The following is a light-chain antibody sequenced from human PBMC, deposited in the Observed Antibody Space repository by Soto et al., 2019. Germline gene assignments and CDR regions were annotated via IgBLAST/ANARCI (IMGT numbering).Light chain of an antibody. CDR3: QQRSNWPPALT. CDR2: DAS. J-gene: IGKJ4*01. CDR1: QSVSSH. Sequence: ETVLTQSPATLSLSPGERGTLSCRAVQSVSSHLAWYQQKPGQAPRLLIYDASKRPTGIPARFSGSGSGTDFTPTISSLEPDDFAVYYCQQRSNWPPALTFGGGTKVDI. V-gene: IGKV3-11*01.